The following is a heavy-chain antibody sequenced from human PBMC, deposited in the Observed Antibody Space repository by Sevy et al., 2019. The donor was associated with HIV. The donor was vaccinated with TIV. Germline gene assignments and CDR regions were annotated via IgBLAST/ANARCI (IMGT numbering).Heavy chain of an antibody. D-gene: IGHD3-10*01. J-gene: IGHJ4*02. CDR2: ISSGSSYI. CDR1: GFTFSYYK. Sequence: GGSLRLSCAASGFTFSYYKMNWVRQAPGKGLEWVSSISSGSSYIFYVDSVKGRFTISRDNAKDSLFLQMNSLRAEDTDVYYCARNLDYYASGPPDSRGRGTLVTVSS. V-gene: IGHV3-21*01. CDR3: ARNLDYYASGPPDS.